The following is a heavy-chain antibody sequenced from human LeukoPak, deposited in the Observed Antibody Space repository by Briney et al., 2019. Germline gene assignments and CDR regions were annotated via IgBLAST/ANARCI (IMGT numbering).Heavy chain of an antibody. V-gene: IGHV3-74*01. CDR1: GFTFSSYW. Sequence: AAGSLRLSCAASGFTFSSYWMHWVRQVPGKGLVWVSRIQSDGSSTRFADSVKGRFTISRDNAKNTLYLQMNSLRAEDTAVYYCARGSTPEEDILDIWGQGTMVTVSS. CDR3: ARGSTPEEDILDI. D-gene: IGHD2-15*01. CDR2: IQSDGSST. J-gene: IGHJ3*02.